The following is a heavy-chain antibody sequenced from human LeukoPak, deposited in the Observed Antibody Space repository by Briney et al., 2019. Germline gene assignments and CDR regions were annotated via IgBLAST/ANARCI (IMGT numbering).Heavy chain of an antibody. V-gene: IGHV4-61*01. CDR1: GGSISSGRYY. CDR2: THYSGST. Sequence: KPSETLSLTCTVSGGSISSGRYYWGWIRQPPGKGLEWIGYTHYSGSTNYNPSRKSRVIISVDTSKNQLSLKLSSVTAADTAVYYCARDLDNSGWYVFDYWGQGNLVTVYS. D-gene: IGHD6-19*01. J-gene: IGHJ4*02. CDR3: ARDLDNSGWYVFDY.